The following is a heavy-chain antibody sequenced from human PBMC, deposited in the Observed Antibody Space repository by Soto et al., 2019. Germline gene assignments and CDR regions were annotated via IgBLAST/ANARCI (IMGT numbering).Heavy chain of an antibody. Sequence: QLHLQESGPGLVKASETLSLTCTVSGDSISSNNYFWGWVRQPPGKGLEWIGSIYYSGSTFYNPSLKGRVTISVDTSKFFFSLTLTSMPAAAPAVYYCARQVPVARSEHCPGPPGYSGYVDLWGGGPLVTAS. V-gene: IGHV4-39*01. CDR1: GDSISSNNYF. J-gene: IGHJ2*01. D-gene: IGHD2-8*02. CDR2: IYYSGST. CDR3: ARQVPVARSEHCPGPPGYSGYVDL.